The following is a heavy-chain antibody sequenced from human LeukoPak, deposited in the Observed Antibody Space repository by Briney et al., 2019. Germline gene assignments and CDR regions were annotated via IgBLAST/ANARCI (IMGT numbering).Heavy chain of an antibody. J-gene: IGHJ4*02. D-gene: IGHD3-22*01. CDR3: AIQITMIVVVPYFDY. V-gene: IGHV3-11*04. CDR2: ISGSGTTT. CDR1: GLTLSDYY. Sequence: PGGSLSLSCAASGLTLSDYYMPWIRQAPGKGLEWVSSISGSGTTTYSADSVRGRFTVSRDNAKNSVFLYMNSLRAEDTAVYYCAIQITMIVVVPYFDYWGQGTQLTVSS.